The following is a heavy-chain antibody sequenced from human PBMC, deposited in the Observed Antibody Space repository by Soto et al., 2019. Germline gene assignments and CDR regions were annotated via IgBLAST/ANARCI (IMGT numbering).Heavy chain of an antibody. Sequence: QVQLVQSGAEVKKPGTSVKVSCKASGYTFTSNGISWVRQAPGQGLEWMGWISTYNGNTNYAQKLQGRVTMTRDTSTSIAYMELRDLRSDDTAVYYRAGDGYGDCGYWGQGSLVTVSS. CDR1: GYTFTSNG. V-gene: IGHV1-18*01. J-gene: IGHJ4*02. D-gene: IGHD4-17*01. CDR2: ISTYNGNT. CDR3: AGDGYGDCGY.